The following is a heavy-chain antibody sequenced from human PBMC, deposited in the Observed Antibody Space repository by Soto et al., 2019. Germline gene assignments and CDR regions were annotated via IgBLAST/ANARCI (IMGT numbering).Heavy chain of an antibody. CDR1: GGSISSGGYY. D-gene: IGHD3-16*01. V-gene: IGHV4-31*03. J-gene: IGHJ4*02. Sequence: QVQLQESGPGLVKPSQTLSLTCTVSGGSISSGGYYWSWIRQHPGKGLEWIGYIYYSGSTYYNPSIKSRVTISVDTSKNQFSLKLSSVTAADTAVYYCAREDPGITTRDYWGQGTLVTVSS. CDR3: AREDPGITTRDY. CDR2: IYYSGST.